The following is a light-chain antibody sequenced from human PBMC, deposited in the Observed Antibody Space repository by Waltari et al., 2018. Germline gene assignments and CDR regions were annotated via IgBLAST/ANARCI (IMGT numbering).Light chain of an antibody. CDR3: QHYLRFPVT. V-gene: IGKV3-20*01. CDR2: GAC. J-gene: IGKJ1*01. Sequence: EIELTQSPGTLSVSLGERATVTCRASQSVGWALAWYQQKPAQGPRLLIYGACTSASGIPYSSSANGSGTDFSLTICGLEPDDFAVYYCQHYLRFPVTFGQGTTVAI. CDR1: QSVGWA.